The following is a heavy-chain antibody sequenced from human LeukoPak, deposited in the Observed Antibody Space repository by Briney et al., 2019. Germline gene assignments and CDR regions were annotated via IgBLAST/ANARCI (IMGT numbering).Heavy chain of an antibody. CDR2: VSSSSSTI. CDR3: ARARGSGTSRGAFGI. CDR1: GFTFSSYS. Sequence: PGGSLRLSCAATGFTFSSYSLNWVRQAPGKGLEWVSYVSSSSSTIYYADSVKGRFTISRDNAKNSLYLQMSSLRAEDTAVYYCARARGSGTSRGAFGIWGQGTMVTVSS. V-gene: IGHV3-48*01. D-gene: IGHD3-10*01. J-gene: IGHJ3*02.